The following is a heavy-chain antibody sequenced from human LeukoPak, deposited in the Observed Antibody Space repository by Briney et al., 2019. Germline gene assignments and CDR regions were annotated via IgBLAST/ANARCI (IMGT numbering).Heavy chain of an antibody. CDR1: GGSFSGYN. Sequence: MPSETLSLTCAVYGGSFSGYNWSWIRQPPGKGLEWIGGINHSGSTNYNPSLKSRVTISVDTSKNQFSLKLSSVTAADTAVYYCARVLPTSGELSPYFDYWGQGTLVTVSS. V-gene: IGHV4-34*01. CDR3: ARVLPTSGELSPYFDY. CDR2: INHSGST. D-gene: IGHD3-16*02. J-gene: IGHJ4*02.